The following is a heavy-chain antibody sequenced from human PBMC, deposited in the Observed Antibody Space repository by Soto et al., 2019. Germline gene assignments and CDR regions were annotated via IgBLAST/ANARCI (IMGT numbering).Heavy chain of an antibody. CDR1: GFTFSNAW. CDR2: IKSKTDGGTT. V-gene: IGHV3-15*07. Sequence: EVQLVESGGGLVKPGGSLRLSCAASGFTFSNAWMNWVRQAPGKGLEWVGRIKSKTDGGTTDYAAPVKGRFTISRDDSKNTLYLQMNSLKTEDTAVYYCTAAGWELLRAFDYWGQGTLVAVSS. CDR3: TAAGWELLRAFDY. D-gene: IGHD1-26*01. J-gene: IGHJ4*02.